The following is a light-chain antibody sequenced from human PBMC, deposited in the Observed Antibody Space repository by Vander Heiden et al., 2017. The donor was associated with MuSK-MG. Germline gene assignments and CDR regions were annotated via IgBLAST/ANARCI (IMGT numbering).Light chain of an antibody. CDR1: QSISTL. CDR2: GSY. CDR3: QQRYYANNP. J-gene: IGKJ1*01. V-gene: IGKV1-39*01. Sequence: DIPLTQSPSSLSASVGDRVTITCRASQSISTLLNWYQHKPGRAPKLLIFGSYNLQGGVPARSKRSGSGTESTLTINSLQPEDVAIDSCQQRYYANNPFGHGTKVDIK.